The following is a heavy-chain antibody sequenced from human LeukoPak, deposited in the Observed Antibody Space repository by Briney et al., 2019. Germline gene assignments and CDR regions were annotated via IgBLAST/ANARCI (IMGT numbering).Heavy chain of an antibody. D-gene: IGHD3-22*01. CDR2: IIGSGNSA. J-gene: IGHJ4*02. Sequence: GALRLSCTASGFSFSSYGMSWVRQPPGKGLEWVSGIIGSGNSAYYTDSVKGRFTISRDNSKNTLHLQMNSLRVEDTAVYYCVKGSSYYYDSSGYYFEYWGQGTLVTVSS. CDR3: VKGSSYYYDSSGYYFEY. CDR1: GFSFSSYG. V-gene: IGHV3-23*01.